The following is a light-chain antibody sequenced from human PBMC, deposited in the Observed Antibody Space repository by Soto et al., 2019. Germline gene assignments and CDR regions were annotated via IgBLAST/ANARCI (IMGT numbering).Light chain of an antibody. V-gene: IGLV3-21*02. Sequence: SYELTQPPSVSVAPGQTVRVTCGGKNIGSKSVHWYQQKPGQAPVLVVYDDSDRPSRIPGRFSGSNSGNTATLTISRVEAGDEADYHCQVWDRTSNHYVFGSGTKVTVL. CDR3: QVWDRTSNHYV. J-gene: IGLJ1*01. CDR1: NIGSKS. CDR2: DDS.